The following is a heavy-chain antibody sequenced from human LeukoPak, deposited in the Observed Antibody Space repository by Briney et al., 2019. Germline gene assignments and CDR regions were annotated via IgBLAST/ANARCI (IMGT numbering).Heavy chain of an antibody. CDR2: IYPGDSDT. CDR1: GYSFTSYW. Sequence: GESLKISCKGSGYSFTSYWIGWVRQMPGKGLEWLGIIYPGDSDTRYRPSFQGQVTISADKSISTAYLQRSSLKASDTAMYYCARGTQFYYDSNGYRSEYFQHWGQGTLVTVSS. J-gene: IGHJ1*01. V-gene: IGHV5-51*01. D-gene: IGHD3-22*01. CDR3: ARGTQFYYDSNGYRSEYFQH.